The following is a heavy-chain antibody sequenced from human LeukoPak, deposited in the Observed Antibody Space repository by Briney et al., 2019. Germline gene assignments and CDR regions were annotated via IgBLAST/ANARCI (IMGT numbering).Heavy chain of an antibody. J-gene: IGHJ4*02. CDR3: ARRIGYSSGHSAVYYFDY. D-gene: IGHD6-19*01. CDR1: GFTFSTYW. Sequence: GGSLRLSCAASGFTFSTYWMHWVRHAPGEGLVWVSLINSGGDDTRYADSVKGRFTISRDNAKNTLYLQMNSLRAEDTAVYYCARRIGYSSGHSAVYYFDYWGQGTLVTVSS. CDR2: INSGGDDT. V-gene: IGHV3-74*01.